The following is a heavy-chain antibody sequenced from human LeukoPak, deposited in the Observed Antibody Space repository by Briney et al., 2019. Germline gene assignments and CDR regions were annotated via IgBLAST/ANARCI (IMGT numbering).Heavy chain of an antibody. Sequence: SETLSLTCAVYGGSFSGYYWSWIRQPPGKGLEWIGEINDIGNTNYDPSLRSRVTISVDTTKNQFSLSLTSATAADTAVYFCARLGSVGYYNYQYMDIWGNGTTVTVSS. CDR2: INDIGNT. V-gene: IGHV4-34*01. CDR3: ARLGSVGYYNYQYMDI. J-gene: IGHJ6*03. CDR1: GGSFSGYY. D-gene: IGHD3-10*01.